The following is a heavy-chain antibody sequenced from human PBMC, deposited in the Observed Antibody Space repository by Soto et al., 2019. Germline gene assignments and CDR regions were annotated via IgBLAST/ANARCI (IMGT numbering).Heavy chain of an antibody. Sequence: GWSLRLSCASSGFTVISNYMSWVRQAPGKGLEWVSVIYSGGSTYYADSVKGRFTISRDNSKNTLYLQMNSLRAEDTAVYYCAGPWLLGRGYFDLWGRGTLVTVS. V-gene: IGHV3-53*01. J-gene: IGHJ2*01. D-gene: IGHD3-22*01. CDR3: AGPWLLGRGYFDL. CDR1: GFTVISNY. CDR2: IYSGGST.